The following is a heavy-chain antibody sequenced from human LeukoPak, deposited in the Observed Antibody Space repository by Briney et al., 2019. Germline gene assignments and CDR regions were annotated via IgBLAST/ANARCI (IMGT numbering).Heavy chain of an antibody. CDR2: IWYDGSNK. Sequence: GGSLRLSCAASGFTFSSYGMHWVRQAPGKGLEWVAFIWYDGSNKYYADSVKGRFTISRDNAKNTLYLQMNSLRAEDTAVYYCARGEIYSGSYLDYWGQGTLVTVSS. J-gene: IGHJ4*02. CDR3: ARGEIYSGSYLDY. CDR1: GFTFSSYG. V-gene: IGHV3-33*01. D-gene: IGHD1-26*01.